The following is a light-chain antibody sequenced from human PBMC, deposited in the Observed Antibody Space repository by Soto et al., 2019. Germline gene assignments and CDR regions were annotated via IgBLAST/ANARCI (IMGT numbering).Light chain of an antibody. J-gene: IGKJ3*01. CDR2: KAS. Sequence: DIQMTQSPATLSASVGDRVTITCRASQNIDSALAWYQKKPGTAPKPLIYKASTFASGVPSRFSGSGSGTQFSLTISSLQPDDVASYYCHQYSTSFFTFGPGTSVDLK. CDR3: HQYSTSFFT. V-gene: IGKV1-5*03. CDR1: QNIDSA.